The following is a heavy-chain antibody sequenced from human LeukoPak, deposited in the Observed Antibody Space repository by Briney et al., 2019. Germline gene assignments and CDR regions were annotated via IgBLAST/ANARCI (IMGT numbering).Heavy chain of an antibody. CDR2: ISSSSSTI. CDR1: GFTVSSYS. V-gene: IGHV3-48*04. J-gene: IGHJ4*02. Sequence: GGSLRLSCAASGFTVSSYSMNWVRQAPGKGLEWVSYISSSSSTIYYADSVKGRFTISRDNAKKSLYLQMNSLRSEDTAVYYCARAHGSYYGGYFDYWGQGTLVTVSS. CDR3: ARAHGSYYGGYFDY. D-gene: IGHD1-26*01.